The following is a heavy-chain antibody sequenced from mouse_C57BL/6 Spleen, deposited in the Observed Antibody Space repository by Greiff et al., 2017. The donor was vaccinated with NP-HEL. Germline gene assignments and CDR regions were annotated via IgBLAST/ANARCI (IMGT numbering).Heavy chain of an antibody. J-gene: IGHJ4*01. CDR3: GYSNYDYAMDY. Sequence: LVEPGASVKISCKASGYAFSSSWMNWVKQRPGKGLEWIGRIYPGDGDTNYNGKFKGKATLTADKSSSTAYMQLSSLTSEDSAVYFCGYSNYDYAMDYWGQGTSVTVSS. D-gene: IGHD2-5*01. CDR2: IYPGDGDT. CDR1: GYAFSSSW. V-gene: IGHV1-82*01.